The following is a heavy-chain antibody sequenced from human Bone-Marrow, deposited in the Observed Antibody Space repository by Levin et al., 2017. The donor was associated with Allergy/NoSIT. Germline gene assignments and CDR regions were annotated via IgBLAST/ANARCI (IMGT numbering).Heavy chain of an antibody. CDR2: ISYDGSNQ. J-gene: IGHJ4*02. Sequence: GGSLRLSCAASGFTFSNYAMHWVRQAPGKGLEWVAVISYDGSNQYNADSVKGRFTISRDDSRNTVSLQMNTLTTEDTAVYYCARDWSYRGVYTPYYWGQGTLVTVSS. CDR1: GFTFSNYA. D-gene: IGHD3-16*02. V-gene: IGHV3-30-3*01. CDR3: ARDWSYRGVYTPYY.